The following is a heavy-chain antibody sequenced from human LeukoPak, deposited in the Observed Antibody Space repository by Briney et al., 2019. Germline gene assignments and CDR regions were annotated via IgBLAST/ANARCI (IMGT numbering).Heavy chain of an antibody. Sequence: ASVKVSCKASGGTFSSYAISWVRQAPGQGLEWMGIINPSGGSTSYAQKFQGRVTMTRDTSTSTVYMELGSLRSEDTAVYYYARDLTTMIVGTRKQGFQRRSFDYWGQGTLVTVSS. CDR3: ARDLTTMIVGTRKQGFQRRSFDY. J-gene: IGHJ4*02. CDR2: INPSGGST. CDR1: GGTFSSYA. D-gene: IGHD3-22*01. V-gene: IGHV1-46*01.